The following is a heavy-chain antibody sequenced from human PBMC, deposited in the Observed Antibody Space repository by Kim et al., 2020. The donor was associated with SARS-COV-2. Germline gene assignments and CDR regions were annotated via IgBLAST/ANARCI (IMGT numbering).Heavy chain of an antibody. CDR1: GYIFTTYY. Sequence: ASVKVSCTASGYIFTTYYLHWVRQAPGQGLEWMGLIYTHAGVTRYAQKFQGRVTMTSDTSTSTVYLDLSSLGSEDTAIYYCVREKSGGFFDYWGPGTLVTVSS. D-gene: IGHD2-15*01. V-gene: IGHV1-46*01. CDR2: IYTHAGVT. J-gene: IGHJ4*02. CDR3: VREKSGGFFDY.